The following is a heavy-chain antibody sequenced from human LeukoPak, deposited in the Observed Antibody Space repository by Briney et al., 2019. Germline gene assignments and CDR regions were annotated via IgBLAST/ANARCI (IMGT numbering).Heavy chain of an antibody. CDR2: INSDGSST. Sequence: GGSLRRYCAASGFTFSSYWMHWVRQAPGKGLVWVSRINSDGSSTSYADSVKGRFTISRDNAKNTLYLQMNSLRAEDTAVYYCARDGDYGDYVPDYWGQGTLVTVSS. CDR3: ARDGDYGDYVPDY. V-gene: IGHV3-74*01. J-gene: IGHJ4*02. D-gene: IGHD4-17*01. CDR1: GFTFSSYW.